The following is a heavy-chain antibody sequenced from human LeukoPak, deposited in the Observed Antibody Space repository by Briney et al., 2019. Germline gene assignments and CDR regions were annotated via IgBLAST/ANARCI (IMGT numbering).Heavy chain of an antibody. CDR2: IYYRGTT. CDR3: AKGAGGFSYYNWFDP. CDR1: GGSLSSSPYY. V-gene: IGHV4-39*07. Sequence: SETLSLTCTVSGGSLSSSPYYWGWLRQPPGKGLEGIGSIYYRGTTHYNPSLESRVTISVDTSKNQFSLKLASVTAADTAIYSCAKGAGGFSYYNWFDPWGQGTLVSVSS. J-gene: IGHJ5*02. D-gene: IGHD5-18*01.